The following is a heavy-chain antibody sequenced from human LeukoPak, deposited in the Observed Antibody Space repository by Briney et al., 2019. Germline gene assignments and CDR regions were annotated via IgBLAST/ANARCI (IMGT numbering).Heavy chain of an antibody. V-gene: IGHV3-7*01. CDR1: GFTFGSHW. CDR3: AGGSGYLITS. Sequence: GGSLRLSCAASGFTFGSHWMNWVRQAPGKGLEWLAIIKQDGSEKHYKGSVEGRFTISRDNAKNSLHLQMNSLRAEDTPVYYCAGGSGYLITSWGQGTLVTVSS. CDR2: IKQDGSEK. J-gene: IGHJ5*02. D-gene: IGHD3-9*01.